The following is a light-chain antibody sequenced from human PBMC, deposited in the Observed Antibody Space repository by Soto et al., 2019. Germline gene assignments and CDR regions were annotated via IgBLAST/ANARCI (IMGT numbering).Light chain of an antibody. CDR1: SSDIGTYPH. Sequence: QSALTQPPSASGSPGQSVTISCTGTSSDIGTYPHVSWYQQYPGRAPKLMIYDVNKRPSGVPDRFSGSKSGNTASLTVSGLQAEDEADYYCSSHADSSVVFGGGTKLTVL. CDR2: DVN. J-gene: IGLJ2*01. CDR3: SSHADSSVV. V-gene: IGLV2-8*01.